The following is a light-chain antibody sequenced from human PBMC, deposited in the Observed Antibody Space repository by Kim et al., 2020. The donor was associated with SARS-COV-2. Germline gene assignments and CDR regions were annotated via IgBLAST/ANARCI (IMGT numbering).Light chain of an antibody. CDR2: RAS. CDR1: QSVSSSY. CDR3: QQYSNSRT. J-gene: IGKJ1*01. Sequence: EIVLTQSPGTPSLSPGERATLSCRASQSVSSSYLAWYQQKPGQAPRLLIYRASSRATGIPDRFSGSGSGTDFTLTISRLEPEDFAVYYCQQYSNSRTFGQGTKVDIK. V-gene: IGKV3-20*01.